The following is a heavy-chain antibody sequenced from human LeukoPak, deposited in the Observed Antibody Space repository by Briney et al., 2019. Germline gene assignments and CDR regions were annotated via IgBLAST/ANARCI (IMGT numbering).Heavy chain of an antibody. D-gene: IGHD2-15*01. CDR1: GGSISSYY. V-gene: IGHV4-59*01. CDR2: IYYSGST. CDR3: ARVNRGYCSGGSCPHFDY. Sequence: SETLSLTCTVSGGSISSYYWSWIRQPPGKGLEWIGYIYYSGSTNYSPSLRSRVTISLDTSKNQFSLKLSSVTAADTAVYYCARVNRGYCSGGSCPHFDYWGQGTLVTVSS. J-gene: IGHJ4*02.